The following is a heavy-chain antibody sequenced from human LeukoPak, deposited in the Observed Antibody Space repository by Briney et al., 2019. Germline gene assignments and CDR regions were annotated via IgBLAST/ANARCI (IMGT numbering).Heavy chain of an antibody. D-gene: IGHD2-2*01. Sequence: GASVKVSCKASGYTFTSYAMHWVRQAPGQRLEWMGWINAGNGNTKYSQKFQGRVTITRDTSASTAYMELGSLRSEDTAVYYYARDVEYQPPRGSDYWGQGTLVTVSS. CDR1: GYTFTSYA. V-gene: IGHV1-3*01. CDR3: ARDVEYQPPRGSDY. CDR2: INAGNGNT. J-gene: IGHJ4*02.